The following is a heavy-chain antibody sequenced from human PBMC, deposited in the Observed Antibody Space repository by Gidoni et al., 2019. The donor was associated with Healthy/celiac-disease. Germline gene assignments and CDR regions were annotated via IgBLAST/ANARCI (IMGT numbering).Heavy chain of an antibody. CDR3: ARGLMSWRRGAFDI. CDR2: INHSGST. Sequence: QVQLQQWGAGLLKPSETLSLTCAVYGGSFSGYYWSWIRQPPGKGLEWIGEINHSGSTNYNPSLKSRVTISVDTSKNQFSLKLSSVTAADTAVYYCARGLMSWRRGAFDIWGQGTMVTVSS. D-gene: IGHD1-26*01. CDR1: GGSFSGYY. J-gene: IGHJ3*02. V-gene: IGHV4-34*01.